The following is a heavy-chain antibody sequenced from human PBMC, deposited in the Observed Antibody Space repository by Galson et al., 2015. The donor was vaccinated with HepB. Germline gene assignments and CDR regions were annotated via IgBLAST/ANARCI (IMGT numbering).Heavy chain of an antibody. V-gene: IGHV1-18*01. J-gene: IGHJ4*02. CDR2: ISGYNGNT. Sequence: SCKASGYTFTTYGISWVRQAPGQGLEWMGWISGYNGNTNYAQKFQSRVTMTTDTSTSTTYMELRSLRSDDTALYYCARDPGYSSSWYVRNFDYWGQGTLVSVSS. D-gene: IGHD6-13*01. CDR1: GYTFTTYG. CDR3: ARDPGYSSSWYVRNFDY.